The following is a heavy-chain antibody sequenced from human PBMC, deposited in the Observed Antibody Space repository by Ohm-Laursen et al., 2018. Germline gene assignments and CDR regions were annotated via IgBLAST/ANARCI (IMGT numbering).Heavy chain of an antibody. CDR1: GGSISSYY. D-gene: IGHD6-19*01. J-gene: IGHJ4*02. Sequence: GTLSLTCTVSGGSISSYYWSWIRQPPGKGLEWIGSIYYSGSTYYNPSLKSRVTISVDTSKNQFSLKLSSVTAADTAVYYCARQGRSSGWYVDFDYWGQGTLVTVSS. CDR2: IYYSGST. V-gene: IGHV4-59*05. CDR3: ARQGRSSGWYVDFDY.